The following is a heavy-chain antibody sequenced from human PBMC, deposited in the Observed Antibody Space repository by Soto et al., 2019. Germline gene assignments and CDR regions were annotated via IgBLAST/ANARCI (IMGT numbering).Heavy chain of an antibody. D-gene: IGHD3-10*01. J-gene: IGHJ5*02. CDR1: GGSFSGYY. V-gene: IGHV4-34*01. Sequence: ETLSLTCAVYGGSFSGYYWSWIRQPPGKGLEWIGEINHSGSTNYNPSLKSRVTISVDTSKNQFSLKLSSVTAADTAVYYCARSPHVLLWFGELLRHNWFDPWGQGTLVTVSS. CDR3: ARSPHVLLWFGELLRHNWFDP. CDR2: INHSGST.